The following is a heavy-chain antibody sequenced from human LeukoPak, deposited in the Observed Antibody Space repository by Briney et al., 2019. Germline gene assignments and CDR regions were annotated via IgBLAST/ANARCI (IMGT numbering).Heavy chain of an antibody. CDR2: IYYSGST. D-gene: IGHD3-10*01. Sequence: PSETLSLTCTVSGGSISSSSYYWGWIRQPPGKGLEWIGSIYYSGSTYYNPSLKSRVTISVDTSKSQFSLKLSSVTAADTAVYYCASSRPYYYGSGSTFDYWGQGTLVTVSS. V-gene: IGHV4-39*07. CDR1: GGSISSSSYY. CDR3: ASSRPYYYGSGSTFDY. J-gene: IGHJ4*02.